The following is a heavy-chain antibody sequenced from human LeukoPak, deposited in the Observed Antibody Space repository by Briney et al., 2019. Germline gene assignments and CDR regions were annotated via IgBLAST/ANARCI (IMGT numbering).Heavy chain of an antibody. D-gene: IGHD4-17*01. CDR1: CVSRSSGAFY. V-gene: IGHV4-30-4*08. Sequence: SQTLSLTCTVSCVSRSSGAFYCSLIRKHPGKVLEWIGNISYSGSTYYNPSLKSRVTISVDRSKNQSSLKLTSVPAADKALYYCARAFPFDDYGDPDAFDIWGQGTMVTVSS. J-gene: IGHJ3*02. CDR3: ARAFPFDDYGDPDAFDI. CDR2: ISYSGST.